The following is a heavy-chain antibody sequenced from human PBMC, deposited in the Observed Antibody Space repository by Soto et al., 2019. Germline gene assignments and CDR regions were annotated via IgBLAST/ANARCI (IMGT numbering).Heavy chain of an antibody. CDR3: AKQESDWKDNFDY. CDR1: GFSFSSYG. V-gene: IGHV3-30*18. J-gene: IGHJ4*02. CDR2: ISYDGTYE. D-gene: IGHD1-1*01. Sequence: QVQLVESGGGVVQPGRSLRLYCAASGFSFSSYGMHWFRKAPGKGLEWVAMISYDGTYEYYADSVKGRFTISRDNSKNAVYLQMNSLIAEDTAVSYCAKQESDWKDNFDYWGQGTLVTVSS.